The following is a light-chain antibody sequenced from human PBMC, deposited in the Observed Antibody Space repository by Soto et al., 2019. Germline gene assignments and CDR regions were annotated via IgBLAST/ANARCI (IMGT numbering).Light chain of an antibody. CDR3: QQYDYSRT. Sequence: DIQMTQSPSAMSASVGDRVTITCRASQGISNYLAWFQQKPGEAPKILIYDVSSPETGVPSRFSGSGSGTEFSLTIRGLQPDDFATYYCQQYDYSRTFGQGTKVDIK. CDR1: QGISNY. CDR2: DVS. V-gene: IGKV1-17*03. J-gene: IGKJ1*01.